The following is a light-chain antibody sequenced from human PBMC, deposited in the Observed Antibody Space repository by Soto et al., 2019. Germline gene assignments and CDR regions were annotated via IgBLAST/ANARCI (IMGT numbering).Light chain of an antibody. Sequence: EIVLTQSPATLSLSPGDRATLSCRASQTVSSYLAWYQQKPGQAPRLLIYDASSRATGIPARFSGSGSGTDFTLPIPSLEPEDFAVYYCQQRSDWPSTFGGGTKVEIK. V-gene: IGKV3-11*01. J-gene: IGKJ4*01. CDR3: QQRSDWPST. CDR1: QTVSSY. CDR2: DAS.